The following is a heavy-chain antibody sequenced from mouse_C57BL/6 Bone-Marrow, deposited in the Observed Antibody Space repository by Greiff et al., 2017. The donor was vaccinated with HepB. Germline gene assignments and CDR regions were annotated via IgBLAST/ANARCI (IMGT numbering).Heavy chain of an antibody. CDR2: IRNKANGYTT. J-gene: IGHJ4*01. V-gene: IGHV7-3*01. D-gene: IGHD2-4*01. CDR1: GFTFTDYY. CDR3: ARFLNYDDGAGAMDY. Sequence: EVKLVESGGGLVQPGGSLSLSCAASGFTFTDYYMSWVRQPPGKALEWLGFIRNKANGYTTEYSASVKGRFTISRDNSQSILYLQMNALRAEDSATYYCARFLNYDDGAGAMDYWGQGTSVTVSS.